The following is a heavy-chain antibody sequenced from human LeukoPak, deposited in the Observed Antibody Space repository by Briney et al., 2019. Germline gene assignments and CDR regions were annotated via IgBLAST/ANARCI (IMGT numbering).Heavy chain of an antibody. CDR3: AKEATVPAPALDY. CDR1: GFTFSSYA. J-gene: IGHJ4*02. D-gene: IGHD2-2*01. CDR2: ISYDGSNK. V-gene: IGHV3-30-3*01. Sequence: GGSLRLSCAASGFTFSSYAMHWVRQAPGKGLEWVAVISYDGSNKYYADSVKGRFTISRDNSKNTLYLQMNSLRAEDTAVYYCAKEATVPAPALDYWGQGTLVTVSS.